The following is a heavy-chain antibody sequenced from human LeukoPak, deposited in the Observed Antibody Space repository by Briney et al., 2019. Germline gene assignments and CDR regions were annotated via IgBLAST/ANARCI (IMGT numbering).Heavy chain of an antibody. D-gene: IGHD1-26*01. CDR1: GFTFSSYA. Sequence: PGGSLRLSCAASGFTFSSYAMHWVRQAPGKGLEWVAVISYDGSNKYYADSVKGRFTISRDNSKNTLYLQMNSLRAEDTAVYYCAVGATRDLRGNDAFDIWGQGTMVTVSS. V-gene: IGHV3-30-3*01. CDR2: ISYDGSNK. J-gene: IGHJ3*02. CDR3: AVGATRDLRGNDAFDI.